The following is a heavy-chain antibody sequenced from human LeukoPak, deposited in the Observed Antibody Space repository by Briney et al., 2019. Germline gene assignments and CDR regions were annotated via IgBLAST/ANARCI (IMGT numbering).Heavy chain of an antibody. CDR3: ARHGYSSTWSYYFDY. Sequence: GASLQISCKGSGYRFTTYWIAWVRRMPGKGLEWMGIIYPGDSDTRYSPSFQGQVTISVDKSISAAYLQWSSLKASDTAMYYCARHGYSSTWSYYFDYWGQGTLVTVSS. V-gene: IGHV5-51*01. J-gene: IGHJ4*02. D-gene: IGHD6-13*01. CDR2: IYPGDSDT. CDR1: GYRFTTYW.